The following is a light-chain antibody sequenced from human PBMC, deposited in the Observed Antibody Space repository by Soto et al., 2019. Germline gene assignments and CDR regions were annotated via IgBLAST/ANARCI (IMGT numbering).Light chain of an antibody. V-gene: IGKV3-20*01. CDR2: GAS. Sequence: VLTQSPGTLSLSPGERATLSCRASQSVSSSYLAWYQQKPGQAPRLLIYGASSRATGIPDRFSGSGSGADFTLTISRLEPEDFAVYYCQQYGSSPRTFGQGTKV. CDR3: QQYGSSPRT. J-gene: IGKJ1*01. CDR1: QSVSSSY.